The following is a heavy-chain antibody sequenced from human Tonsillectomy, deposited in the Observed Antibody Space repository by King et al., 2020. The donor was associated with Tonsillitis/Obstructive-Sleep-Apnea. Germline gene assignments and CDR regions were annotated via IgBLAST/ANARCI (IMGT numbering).Heavy chain of an antibody. CDR3: ARVMGNGNCNGCSCRPFDY. Sequence: VQLQQWGAGLLKPSETLSLTCAAYGGSSSGYYWTWIRQPPGKGLEWIGEINHSGSTNYNPSLNSRVTISVDTSKNQFSLRLNSVTAADTAEYYCARVMGNGNCNGCSCRPFDYWGQGTLVTVSS. CDR1: GGSSSGYY. CDR2: INHSGST. V-gene: IGHV4-34*01. D-gene: IGHD2-15*01. J-gene: IGHJ4*02.